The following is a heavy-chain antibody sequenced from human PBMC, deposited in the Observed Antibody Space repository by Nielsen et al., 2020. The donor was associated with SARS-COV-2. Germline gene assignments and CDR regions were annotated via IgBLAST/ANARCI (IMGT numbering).Heavy chain of an antibody. Sequence: ASVKVSCKASGYTFTSYGISWVRQAPGQGLEWMGWISAYNGNTNYAQKLQGRVTMTEDTSTDTAYMELSSLRSEDTAVYYCATALVDTAMVTPFDYWGQGTLVTVSS. CDR2: ISAYNGNT. J-gene: IGHJ4*02. D-gene: IGHD5-18*01. CDR1: GYTFTSYG. CDR3: ATALVDTAMVTPFDY. V-gene: IGHV1-18*01.